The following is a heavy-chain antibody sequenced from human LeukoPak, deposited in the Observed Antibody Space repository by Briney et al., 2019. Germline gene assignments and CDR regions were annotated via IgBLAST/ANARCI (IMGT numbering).Heavy chain of an antibody. D-gene: IGHD6-19*01. CDR3: AGGAGWIFNI. CDR1: GFSFSTYW. CDR2: ISKDGSDI. Sequence: GGSLRLSCAASGFSFSTYWMTWVRQAPGKGLRWLANISKDGSDIQYVDSVKGRFTISRDNAQNLVYLQLNSLRAEDTAVYYCAGGAGWIFNIWGQGTMVAVSS. V-gene: IGHV3-7*01. J-gene: IGHJ3*02.